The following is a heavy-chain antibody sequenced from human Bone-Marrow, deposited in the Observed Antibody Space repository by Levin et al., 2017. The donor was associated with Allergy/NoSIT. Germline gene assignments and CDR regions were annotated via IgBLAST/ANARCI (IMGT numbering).Heavy chain of an antibody. V-gene: IGHV4-30-4*01. J-gene: IGHJ4*02. Sequence: SETLSLTCTVSGGSISTGDYYWSWIRQPPGKGLEWIGYIYYSGSTYYNPSLMSRLTISVDASKDQFSLKLSSVTAADTAVYYCARVSTMNDFDFWGQGTLVTVSS. CDR2: IYYSGST. CDR1: GGSISTGDYY. D-gene: IGHD5/OR15-5a*01. CDR3: ARVSTMNDFDF.